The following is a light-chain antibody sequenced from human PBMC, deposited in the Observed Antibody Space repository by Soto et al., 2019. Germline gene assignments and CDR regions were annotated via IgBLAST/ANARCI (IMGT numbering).Light chain of an antibody. CDR3: QQAGNVPPCT. V-gene: IGKV1-12*01. CDR1: QDITNW. Sequence: DIQMTQSPSSVSASVGDRVTITCRASQDITNWLAWYQQKPGKAPKLLISAASTLQSGVPSRFYGSGSGTDFTLTISSLQPEDFATYYCQQAGNVPPCTFGQGTNLEIK. CDR2: AAS. J-gene: IGKJ2*02.